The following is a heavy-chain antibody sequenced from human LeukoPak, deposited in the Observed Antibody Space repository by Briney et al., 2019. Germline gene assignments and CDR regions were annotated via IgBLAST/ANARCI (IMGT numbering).Heavy chain of an antibody. CDR1: GDSMRGYY. V-gene: IGHV4-59*07. CDR3: AKVGETGRGYCTGSGSCYYFDF. Sequence: PSDTLSLTCTVSGDSMRGYYWSWIRQPPGQGLEWIGFDTAISNYNPSPKSRVTIAVDTSKNQLSLTLTSVTAADTAGYYCAKVGETGRGYCTGSGSCYYFDFWGQGALVSASA. CDR2: FDTAIS. J-gene: IGHJ4*02. D-gene: IGHD2-8*02.